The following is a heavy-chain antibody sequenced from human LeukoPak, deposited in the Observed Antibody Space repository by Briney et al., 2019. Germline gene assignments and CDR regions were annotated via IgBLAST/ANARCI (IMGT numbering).Heavy chain of an antibody. V-gene: IGHV3-66*01. D-gene: IGHD6-13*01. CDR2: IYSGGST. CDR1: EFSVGSNY. J-gene: IGHJ4*02. CDR3: ARAYSTGYSSSWFSY. Sequence: GGSLRLSCAASEFSVGSNYMTWVRQAPGKGLEWVSLIYSGGSTYYADSVKGRFTISRDNSKNTLYLQMNSLRAEDTAVYYCARAYSTGYSSSWFSYWGQGTLVTVSS.